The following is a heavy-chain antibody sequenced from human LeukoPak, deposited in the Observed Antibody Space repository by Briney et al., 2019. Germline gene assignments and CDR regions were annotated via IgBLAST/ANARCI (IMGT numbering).Heavy chain of an antibody. CDR1: GDSINNGDYY. J-gene: IGHJ4*02. V-gene: IGHV4-30-4*01. D-gene: IGHD3-10*01. CDR2: IYYSGST. Sequence: SQTLSLTCTVSGDSINNGDYYWSWIRQPPGKGLEWIGYIYYSGSTYYNPSLKSRVIISVDTSKHQFSLKLSSVTAADTAVYSCARTRSNFFDYWGQGTLVTVSS. CDR3: ARTRSNFFDY.